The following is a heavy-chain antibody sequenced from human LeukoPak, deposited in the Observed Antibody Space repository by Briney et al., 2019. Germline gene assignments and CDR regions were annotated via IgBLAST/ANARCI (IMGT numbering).Heavy chain of an antibody. V-gene: IGHV3-11*01. Sequence: GGSLRLSCAASGFTFSDYYMSWIRQAPGKGLEWVSYISSSGSTIYYADSVKGRFTISRDNAKNSLYLQMNSLRAEDTAVYYCARDSSTGDFWSGYHSNWLDPWGQGTLVTVSS. CDR2: ISSSGSTI. CDR1: GFTFSDYY. D-gene: IGHD3-3*01. J-gene: IGHJ5*02. CDR3: ARDSSTGDFWSGYHSNWLDP.